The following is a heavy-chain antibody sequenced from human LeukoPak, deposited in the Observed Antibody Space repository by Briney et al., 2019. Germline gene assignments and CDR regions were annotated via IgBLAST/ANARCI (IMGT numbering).Heavy chain of an antibody. D-gene: IGHD3-22*01. J-gene: IGHJ3*02. CDR3: ARDGGASYYDKKFDI. Sequence: SETLSLTCSVSGGSLSTYYWSWLRQSAGKGLEWIGRIYKSGSSNYNPSLKSRVSMSVDSSKNHFSLNLTSVTAEDTAVYYCARDGGASYYDKKFDIWGQGTMVTVSS. V-gene: IGHV4-4*07. CDR2: IYKSGSS. CDR1: GGSLSTYY.